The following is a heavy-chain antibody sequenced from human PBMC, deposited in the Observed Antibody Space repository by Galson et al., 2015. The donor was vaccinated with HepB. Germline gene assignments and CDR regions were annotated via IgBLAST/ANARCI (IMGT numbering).Heavy chain of an antibody. CDR2: IHTRTGSP. J-gene: IGHJ3*02. CDR1: GYSFNSHA. V-gene: IGHV7-4-1*02. Sequence: SVKVSCKASGYSFNSHAINWVRQAPGQGLEWMGWIHTRTGSPTYAQGFTGRFVFSLDTSVSTAYLQISSLKVEDTAVYYCARETVGQELSAFNTWGQGTMVTVSS. CDR3: ARETVGQELSAFNT. D-gene: IGHD6-13*01.